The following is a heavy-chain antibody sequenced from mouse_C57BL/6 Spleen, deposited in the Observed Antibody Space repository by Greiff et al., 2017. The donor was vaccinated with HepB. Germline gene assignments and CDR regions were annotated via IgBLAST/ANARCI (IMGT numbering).Heavy chain of an antibody. J-gene: IGHJ3*01. Sequence: EVKVEESGGGLVQPGGSMKLSCVASGFTFSNYWMNWVRQSPEKGLEWVAQIRLKSDNYATHYAESVKGRFTISRYDSKSSVYLQMNNLRAEDTGIYYCTCFAYWGQGTLVTVSA. CDR3: TCFAY. V-gene: IGHV6-3*01. CDR1: GFTFSNYW. CDR2: IRLKSDNYAT.